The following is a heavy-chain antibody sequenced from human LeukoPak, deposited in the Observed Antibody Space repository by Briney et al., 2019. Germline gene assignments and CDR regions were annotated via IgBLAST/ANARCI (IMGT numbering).Heavy chain of an antibody. CDR2: IIPIFGTA. CDR3: ASGNYGSGRGYYYMDV. J-gene: IGHJ6*03. Sequence: ASVKVSCKASGGTFSSYAISWVRQAPGQGLEWMGGIIPIFGTANYAQKFQGRVTITTDESTSTAYMELSRLRSEDTAVYYCASGNYGSGRGYYYMDVWGKGTTVTVSS. CDR1: GGTFSSYA. D-gene: IGHD3-10*01. V-gene: IGHV1-69*05.